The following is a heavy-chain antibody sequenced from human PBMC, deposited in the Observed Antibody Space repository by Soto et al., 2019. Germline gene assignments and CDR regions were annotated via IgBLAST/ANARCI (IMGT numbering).Heavy chain of an antibody. V-gene: IGHV1-46*01. CDR1: GYSFTSHY. CDR3: ARGLIWVTRRFDP. Sequence: ASVKVSCKAIGYSFTSHYMHWVRQAPGQGLEWMGTIYPGGVNIGYAQKFKGRVTMTKDTSTSTVYMELNSLTSEDTAVYYCARGLIWVTRRFDPWGQGTLVTVSS. J-gene: IGHJ5*02. D-gene: IGHD3-16*01. CDR2: IYPGGVNI.